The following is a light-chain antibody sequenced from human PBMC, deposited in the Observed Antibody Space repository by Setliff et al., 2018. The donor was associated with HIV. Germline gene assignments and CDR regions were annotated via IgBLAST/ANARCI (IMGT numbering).Light chain of an antibody. CDR2: EVK. V-gene: IGLV2-14*01. J-gene: IGLJ1*01. CDR3: SSYAITNTRP. Sequence: QSALTQPASVSGSPGQSIPISCTGTSSDVGGYSYVSWYQQHPGKAPKLIIYEVKNRPSGVSNRFSGSKSGNTASLTISGLQAEDEADYYCSSYAITNTRPFGTGTKV. CDR1: SSDVGGYSY.